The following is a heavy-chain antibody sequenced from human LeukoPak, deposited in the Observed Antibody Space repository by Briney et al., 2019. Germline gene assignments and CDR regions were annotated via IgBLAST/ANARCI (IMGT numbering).Heavy chain of an antibody. Sequence: GGSLRLSCAASGFTFSDYWMTWVRQAPGKGLAWVANIKQDGSEKYYVDSVKGRFTISRDNAKNSLYLQMNSLRAEDTAVYYCARDGGWAVRGADYWGQGTLVTVSS. CDR2: IKQDGSEK. CDR1: GFTFSDYW. J-gene: IGHJ4*02. D-gene: IGHD3-10*01. CDR3: ARDGGWAVRGADY. V-gene: IGHV3-7*01.